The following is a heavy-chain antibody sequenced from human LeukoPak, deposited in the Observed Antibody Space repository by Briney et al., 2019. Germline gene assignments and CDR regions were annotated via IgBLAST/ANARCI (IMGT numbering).Heavy chain of an antibody. CDR1: GVIFRSNY. V-gene: IGHV3-66*02. D-gene: IGHD3-10*01. CDR3: AKDLMRDRWFGES. CDR2: LYHGGST. J-gene: IGHJ5*02. Sequence: GGSLRLSCVGSGVIFRSNYMTWVRQAPGKGLEWVSILYHGGSTYYSDSVKGRFTISRDTSKNTLYLQMNSLRTEDTAVYYCAKDLMRDRWFGESWGQGTLVTVSS.